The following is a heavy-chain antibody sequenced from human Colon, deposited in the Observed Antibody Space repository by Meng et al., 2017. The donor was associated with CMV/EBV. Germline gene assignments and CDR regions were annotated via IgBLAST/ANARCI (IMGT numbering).Heavy chain of an antibody. CDR2: ISAYGGNT. D-gene: IGHD3-10*01. CDR1: GFTFTNYG. V-gene: IGHV3-23*01. J-gene: IGHJ5*02. CDR3: AKHRRMYGSTSPTDH. Sequence: GGSLRLSCAASGFTFTNYGISWVRQAPGKGLECVAVISAYGGNTFYADSVKGRFTVSRDNSMNTVYLQMDSLRPEDSAVYYCAKHRRMYGSTSPTDHWGQGTLVTVSS.